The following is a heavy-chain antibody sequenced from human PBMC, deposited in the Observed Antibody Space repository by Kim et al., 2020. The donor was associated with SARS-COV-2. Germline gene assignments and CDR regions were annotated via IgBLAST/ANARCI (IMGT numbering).Heavy chain of an antibody. CDR1: GGSFSGYY. V-gene: IGHV4-34*01. CDR3: ARRSLYYYGSGSFSN. D-gene: IGHD3-10*01. CDR2: INHSGST. Sequence: SETLSLTCAVYGGSFSGYYWSWIRQPPGKGLEWIGEINHSGSTNYNPSLKSRVTISVDTSKNQFSLKLSSVTAADTAVYYCARRSLYYYGSGSFSNWGQGTLVTVSS. J-gene: IGHJ4*02.